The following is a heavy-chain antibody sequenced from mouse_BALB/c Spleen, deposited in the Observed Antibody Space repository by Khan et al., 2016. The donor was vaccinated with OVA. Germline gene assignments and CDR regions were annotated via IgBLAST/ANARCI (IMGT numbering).Heavy chain of an antibody. CDR3: APVGTYYVSFAY. J-gene: IGHJ3*01. CDR1: GYTFTSSV. Sequence: EVQLQESGPEVVEPGASVKLSCKASGYTFTSSVMHWVKQKPGQGLEWIGYIYPFNDATKYNEKFTGKVTLTSDKSSSTAYMELSSLTSEDSAVEYCAPVGTYYVSFAYWGQGTLVTVSA. V-gene: IGHV1S136*01. CDR2: IYPFNDAT. D-gene: IGHD1-1*01.